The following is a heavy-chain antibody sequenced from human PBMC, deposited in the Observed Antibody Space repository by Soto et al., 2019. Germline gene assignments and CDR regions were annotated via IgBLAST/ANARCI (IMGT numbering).Heavy chain of an antibody. V-gene: IGHV3-23*01. Sequence: GGSLRLSCADSGFTFGSYAMSWVRQAPGKGLEWVSTISGGGITTYYADSMKGRFTISRDNSENTLFLQMNSLRAEDTAVYYCAKARSGSYYLFASWGQGTLVTVSS. CDR3: AKARSGSYYLFAS. CDR2: ISGGGITT. CDR1: GFTFGSYA. J-gene: IGHJ4*02. D-gene: IGHD3-10*01.